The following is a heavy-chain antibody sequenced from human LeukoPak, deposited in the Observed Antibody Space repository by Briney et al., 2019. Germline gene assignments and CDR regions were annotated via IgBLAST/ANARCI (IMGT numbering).Heavy chain of an antibody. J-gene: IGHJ4*02. CDR3: ARKENVYYYFDY. CDR1: GYSITSSSW. CDR2: IYHSGIT. V-gene: IGHV4-28*01. D-gene: IGHD3-10*01. Sequence: SETLSLTCAVSGYSITSSSWWGWIRQPPGKGLEWIGYIYHSGITYYNPSLQSRVTMSVDTSKNQFSLKLSSVTAVDTAVYYCARKENVYYYFDYWGQGTLVTVSS.